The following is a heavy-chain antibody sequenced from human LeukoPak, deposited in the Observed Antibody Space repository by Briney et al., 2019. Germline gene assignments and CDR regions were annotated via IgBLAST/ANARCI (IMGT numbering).Heavy chain of an antibody. Sequence: PGGSLRLSCAASRFIFSNYYMSWVRQAPGKGLEWVANIKQDGSEKYYVDSVKGRFTISRDNAKNSLYLQMNSLRAEDTAVYYCASSGWYYFDYWGQGALVTVSS. J-gene: IGHJ4*02. CDR1: RFIFSNYY. CDR2: IKQDGSEK. V-gene: IGHV3-7*01. D-gene: IGHD6-19*01. CDR3: ASSGWYYFDY.